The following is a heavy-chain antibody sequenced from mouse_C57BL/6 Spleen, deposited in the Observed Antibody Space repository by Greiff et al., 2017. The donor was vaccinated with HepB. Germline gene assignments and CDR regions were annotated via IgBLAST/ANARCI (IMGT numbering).Heavy chain of an antibody. D-gene: IGHD1-1*01. V-gene: IGHV1-81*01. CDR2: IYPRSGNT. Sequence: VQLQQSGAELARPGASVKLTCKASGYTFTSYGISWVKQRTGQGLEWIGEIYPRSGNTYYNEKFKGKATLTADKSSSTAYMELRSLTSEDSAVYFCARERDYYGSKDAMDYWGQGTSVTVSS. CDR3: ARERDYYGSKDAMDY. CDR1: GYTFTSYG. J-gene: IGHJ4*01.